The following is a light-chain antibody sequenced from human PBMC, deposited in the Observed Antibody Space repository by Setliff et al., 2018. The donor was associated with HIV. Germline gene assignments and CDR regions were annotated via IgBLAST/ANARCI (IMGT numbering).Light chain of an antibody. CDR2: EVS. J-gene: IGLJ1*01. V-gene: IGLV2-14*01. Sequence: SALTQSASVSGSPGQSITISCTGSSSDVGGYNYVSWSQHHPGKAPKLLIYEVSNRPSGVSNRFSGSKSGNTASLTISGLQAEDEADYYCSSYTTGSTLVVFGAGTKVTVL. CDR3: SSYTTGSTLVV. CDR1: SSDVGGYNY.